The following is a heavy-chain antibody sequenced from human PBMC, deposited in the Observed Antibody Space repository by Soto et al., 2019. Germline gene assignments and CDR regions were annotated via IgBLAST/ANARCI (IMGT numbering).Heavy chain of an antibody. Sequence: QVQLVESGGGVVQPGRSLRLSCAASGFTFSSYGIHWVRQAPGKGLEWVAVIWYDSSNKYYADSVKGRFSISRDNSKNTVHLQMNSLTAEDTAEYHCARDWNGMDVWGQGTTVTVSS. D-gene: IGHD3-3*01. J-gene: IGHJ6*02. V-gene: IGHV3-33*01. CDR2: IWYDSSNK. CDR1: GFTFSSYG. CDR3: ARDWNGMDV.